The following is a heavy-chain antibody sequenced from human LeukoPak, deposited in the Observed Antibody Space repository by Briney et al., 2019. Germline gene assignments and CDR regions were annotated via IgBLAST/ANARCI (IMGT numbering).Heavy chain of an antibody. Sequence: PGGSLRLSCAASGFTFSSYAMSWVRQAPGKGLEWVSGISGSGGSTYYADSVKGRFTISRDNSKNTLYLQMNSLRAEDTAVYYCAEDGVSGTAARFDYWGQGTLVTVSS. J-gene: IGHJ4*02. CDR1: GFTFSSYA. CDR3: AEDGVSGTAARFDY. V-gene: IGHV3-23*01. CDR2: ISGSGGST. D-gene: IGHD6-6*01.